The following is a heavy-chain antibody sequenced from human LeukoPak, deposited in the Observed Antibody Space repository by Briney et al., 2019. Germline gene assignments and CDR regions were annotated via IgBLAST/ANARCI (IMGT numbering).Heavy chain of an antibody. CDR1: SGSISSGSYH. CDR2: IDSGGST. V-gene: IGHV4-61*02. D-gene: IGHD1-26*01. CDR3: ARDSTTSWYGQDF. J-gene: IGHJ4*02. Sequence: PSETLSLTCTVSSGSISSGSYHWTWIRQPAGKRLEWLGRIDSGGSTNYKPSLKSRITISIDTSKNQFSLKLTSVTAADTALYYCARDSTTSWYGQDFWGQGTLVTVSS.